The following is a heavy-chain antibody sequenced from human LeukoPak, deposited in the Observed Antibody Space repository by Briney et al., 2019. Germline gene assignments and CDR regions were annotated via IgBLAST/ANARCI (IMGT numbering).Heavy chain of an antibody. D-gene: IGHD7-27*01. CDR1: GFKFSNHW. CDR2: INNDGSDT. CDR3: ARNNWGIDD. J-gene: IGHJ4*02. V-gene: IGHV3-74*01. Sequence: GGSLRLSCAASGFKFSNHWMHWVRQSPGKGLVWVARINNDGSDTSHADSVEGRFTISRDNAENILYLQMNSLRVEDTAMYFCARNNWGIDDWGQGTLVTVSS.